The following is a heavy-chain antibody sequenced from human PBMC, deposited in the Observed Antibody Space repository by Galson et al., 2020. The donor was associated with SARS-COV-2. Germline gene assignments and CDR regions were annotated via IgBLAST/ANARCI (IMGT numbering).Heavy chain of an antibody. V-gene: IGHV3-21*01. D-gene: IGHD1-26*01. CDR1: GFTFSVYG. CDR2: ISSSGDYL. J-gene: IGHJ4*02. Sequence: GGSLRLSCAASGFTFSVYGMNWVRQAPGTGLEWVASISSSGDYLFDADSVKGRFTISRDNAKNSLYLQMNSLRAEDTAVYYCARGIYVVGAVGGGGSDCWGQGTLVTVSS. CDR3: ARGIYVVGAVGGGGSDC.